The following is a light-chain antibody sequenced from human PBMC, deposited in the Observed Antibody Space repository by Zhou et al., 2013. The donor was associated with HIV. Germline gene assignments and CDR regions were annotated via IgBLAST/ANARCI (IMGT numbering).Light chain of an antibody. J-gene: IGKJ5*01. V-gene: IGKV1-9*01. CDR2: PAS. Sequence: DIQLTQSPSFLSASVGDRVTITCRASQGISNYLAWYQQKPGKAPNLLIYPASTLQSGVPSRFSGSGSGTEFTLTISSLQPEDFATYYCQQLNSYITFGQGTRLEIK. CDR1: QGISNY. CDR3: QQLNSYIT.